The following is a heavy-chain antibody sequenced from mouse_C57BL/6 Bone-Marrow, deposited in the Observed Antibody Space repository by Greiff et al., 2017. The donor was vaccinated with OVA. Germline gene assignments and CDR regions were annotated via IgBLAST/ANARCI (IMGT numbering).Heavy chain of an antibody. CDR2: ISSGGSYT. CDR3: ARRYYYDYLFAY. V-gene: IGHV5-6*01. J-gene: IGHJ3*01. CDR1: GFTFSSYG. D-gene: IGHD2-4*01. Sequence: EVQLVESGGDLVKPGGSLKLSCAASGFTFSSYGMSWVRQTPDKRLEWVATISSGGSYTYYPDSVKGRFTISRDNAKNTLYLQMSSLKSEDTAMYYCARRYYYDYLFAYWGQGTLVTVSA.